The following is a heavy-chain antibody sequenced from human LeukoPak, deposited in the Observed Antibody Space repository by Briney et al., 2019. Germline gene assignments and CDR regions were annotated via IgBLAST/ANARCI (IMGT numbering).Heavy chain of an antibody. D-gene: IGHD6-19*01. V-gene: IGHV3-48*03. J-gene: IGHJ4*02. CDR3: ARGIAVAGTIFDY. Sequence: GGSLRLSCAASGFTFSSYEMNWVRQAPGKGLEWVSYISSSGSTIYYADSVKGRFTISRDNAKNSLYLQMNSLRAEDTAVYYCARGIAVAGTIFDYWGQGALVTVSS. CDR2: ISSSGSTI. CDR1: GFTFSSYE.